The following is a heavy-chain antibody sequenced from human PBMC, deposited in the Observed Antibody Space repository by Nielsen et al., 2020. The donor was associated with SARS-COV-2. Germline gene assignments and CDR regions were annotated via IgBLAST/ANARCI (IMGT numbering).Heavy chain of an antibody. CDR3: ARPDSSIAARPLRGYYYYGMDV. Sequence: WVRQAPGQGLEWMGRIIPILGIANYAQKFQGRVTITADKSTSTAYMELSSLRSEDTAVYYCARPDSSIAARPLRGYYYYGMDVWGQGTTVTVSS. J-gene: IGHJ6*02. CDR2: IIPILGIA. V-gene: IGHV1-69*02. D-gene: IGHD6-6*01.